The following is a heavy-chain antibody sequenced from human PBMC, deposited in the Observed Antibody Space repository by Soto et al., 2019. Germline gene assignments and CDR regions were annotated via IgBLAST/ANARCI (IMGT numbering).Heavy chain of an antibody. CDR3: ARGRYGDY. J-gene: IGHJ4*02. CDR2: ISAHNDNT. CDR1: GYAFTTYG. V-gene: IGHV1-18*01. Sequence: QVHLVQSGAEVKKPGASVKVSCQGSGYAFTTYGITWVRQAPGQGLEGMGWISAHNDNTNYAQKLQGRVTVTRDTSTSTAYMELRSLRYDDTAVYYCARGRYGDYWGQGALVTVSS. D-gene: IGHD1-1*01.